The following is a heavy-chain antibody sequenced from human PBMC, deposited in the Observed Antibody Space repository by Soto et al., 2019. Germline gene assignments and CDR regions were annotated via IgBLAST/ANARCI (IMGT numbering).Heavy chain of an antibody. CDR2: ISNDGSTT. J-gene: IGHJ4*02. Sequence: GGSLRRSCAASGFTFSSYWMHWVRQAPGRGLVWVSRISNDGSTTNYADSVKGRFTISRDNAKNTLYLQISNLRAEETAVYYCTRGARKDRSSASFDYWGQGTLVTVSS. V-gene: IGHV3-74*01. CDR3: TRGARKDRSSASFDY. D-gene: IGHD6-6*01. CDR1: GFTFSSYW.